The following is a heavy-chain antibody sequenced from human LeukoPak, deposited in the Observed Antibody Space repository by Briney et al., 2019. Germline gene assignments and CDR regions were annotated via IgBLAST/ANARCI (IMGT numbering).Heavy chain of an antibody. J-gene: IGHJ4*02. CDR1: EFTVSSKY. Sequence: GGSLRLSCATSEFTVSSKYMSWIRQAPGKGLECVAFVRKVGTKIYINSVKGRLTISRDTSKNKLNLQMNSLRDKDTAVYYCAREGAKGDGYNHGFDYWGQGTLVTVSS. D-gene: IGHD5-24*01. CDR3: AREGAKGDGYNHGFDY. CDR2: VRKVGTK. V-gene: IGHV3-53*01.